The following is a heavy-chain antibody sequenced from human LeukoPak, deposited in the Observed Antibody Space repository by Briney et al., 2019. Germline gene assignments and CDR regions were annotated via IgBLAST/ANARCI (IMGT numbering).Heavy chain of an antibody. Sequence: PETLSLTCAACGGSFSGYYWSWIRQPPGKGLEWIGEINHSGSTNYNPSLKSRVTISVDTSKNQFSLKLSSVTAADTAVYYCARGRGYRFPYSYYCYMDVWGKGNTVTVSS. CDR1: GGSFSGYY. D-gene: IGHD6-13*01. CDR2: INHSGST. V-gene: IGHV4-34*01. J-gene: IGHJ6*03. CDR3: ARGRGYRFPYSYYCYMDV.